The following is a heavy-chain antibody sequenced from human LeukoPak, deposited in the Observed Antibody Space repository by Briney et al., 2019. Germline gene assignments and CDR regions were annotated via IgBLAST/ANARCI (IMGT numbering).Heavy chain of an antibody. D-gene: IGHD2-15*01. V-gene: IGHV5-51*01. CDR2: IFPGDSDT. CDR3: ASEYCSGGNCYFDY. CDR1: EXSFATYW. J-gene: IGHJ4*02. Sequence: GESLKISCKGSEXSFATYWSGWVRQMPGQGVEWMGIIFPGDSDTRYSPSFQGQVTISADKSISTAYLQWSSLKASDTAIYYCASEYCSGGNCYFDYWGQGTLVTVSS.